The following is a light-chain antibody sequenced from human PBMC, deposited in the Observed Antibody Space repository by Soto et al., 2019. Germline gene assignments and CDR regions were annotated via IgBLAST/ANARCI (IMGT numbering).Light chain of an antibody. CDR3: QSYDSSLSVV. Sequence: QAVVTQPPSVSGAPGQRVTISCTGSSSNIGAGYDVHWYQQLPGTAPKLLIYDNTNRPSGVPDRFSGSQSGTSASLAITGLQAEDEADYYCQSYDSSLSVVFGGGTKLTVL. V-gene: IGLV1-40*01. CDR2: DNT. CDR1: SSNIGAGYD. J-gene: IGLJ2*01.